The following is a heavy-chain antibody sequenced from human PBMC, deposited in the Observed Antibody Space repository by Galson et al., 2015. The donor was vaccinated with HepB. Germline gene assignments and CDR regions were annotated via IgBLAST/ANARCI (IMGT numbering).Heavy chain of an antibody. CDR1: GGSISSGSYY. CDR2: IYTSGST. CDR3: ARVIDICGSTCEDGNWFDP. Sequence: TLSLTCTVSGGSISSGSYYWSWIRQPAGKGLEWIGRIYTSGSTNYNPSLKSRVTMSVDTSKNQFSLKLSSVTAADTAVYYCARVIDICGSTCEDGNWFDPWGQGTLVTVSS. J-gene: IGHJ5*02. V-gene: IGHV4-61*02. D-gene: IGHD2-2*01.